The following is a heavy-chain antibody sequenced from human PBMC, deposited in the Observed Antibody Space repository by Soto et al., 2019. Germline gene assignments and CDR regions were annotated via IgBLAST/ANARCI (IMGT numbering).Heavy chain of an antibody. CDR1: GGTFSSYA. J-gene: IGHJ6*02. D-gene: IGHD5-18*01. CDR3: ARDRRYSYGICMDV. Sequence: QVQLVQSGAEVNQPGSSVKVSCTASGGTFSSYAISWVRQAPGQGLEWMGGIIPIFGTANYAQKFQGRVTSTADESTTTAYMKLSSPRSEDTAGYYCARDRRYSYGICMDVWGQGTTVTVSS. V-gene: IGHV1-69*01. CDR2: IIPIFGTA.